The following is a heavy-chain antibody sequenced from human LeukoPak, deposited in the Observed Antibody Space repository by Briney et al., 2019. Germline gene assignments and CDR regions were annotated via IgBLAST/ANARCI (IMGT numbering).Heavy chain of an antibody. Sequence: GGSLRLSCAASGFTVTSNYMNWVRQAPGKGLEWVSIIYSGGSTYYAASVKGRFTISRDNSKNTVYLQMNSLRGEDTAVYYCARGAYSSGWCLDYLGQGTLVTVSS. D-gene: IGHD6-19*01. V-gene: IGHV3-66*01. CDR1: GFTVTSNY. J-gene: IGHJ4*02. CDR2: IYSGGST. CDR3: ARGAYSSGWCLDY.